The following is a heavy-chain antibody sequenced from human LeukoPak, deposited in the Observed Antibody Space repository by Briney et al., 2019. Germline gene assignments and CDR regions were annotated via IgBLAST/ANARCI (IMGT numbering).Heavy chain of an antibody. CDR1: GFTFSNYW. J-gene: IGHJ3*02. CDR2: INPDGSNT. Sequence: PGGSLRLSCAASGFTFSNYWMHWVRRDPGKGLVWVSYINPDGSNTNYADSVKGRFTISRDNSKNTLYLQMNSLRAEDTAVYFCAKVSRPDYDIMTGYLPPFDIWGQGTMVTVSS. CDR3: AKVSRPDYDIMTGYLPPFDI. D-gene: IGHD3-9*01. V-gene: IGHV3-74*01.